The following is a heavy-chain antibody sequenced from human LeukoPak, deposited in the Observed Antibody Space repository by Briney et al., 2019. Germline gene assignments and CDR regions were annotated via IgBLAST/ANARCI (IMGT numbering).Heavy chain of an antibody. Sequence: SETLSLTCTVSGGSISNYYWSWIRQPPEKGLEWIGYIYYSGSTNHNPSLKSRVTISVDTSKNQFSLKLSSVTAADTAVYYCARAGQFIAARPITFDYWGQGTLVTVSS. CDR2: IYYSGST. D-gene: IGHD6-6*01. J-gene: IGHJ4*02. CDR1: GGSISNYY. V-gene: IGHV4-59*01. CDR3: ARAGQFIAARPITFDY.